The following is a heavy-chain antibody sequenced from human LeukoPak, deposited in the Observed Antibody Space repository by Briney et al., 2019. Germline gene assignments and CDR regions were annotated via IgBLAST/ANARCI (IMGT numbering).Heavy chain of an antibody. D-gene: IGHD5-12*01. J-gene: IGHJ4*02. CDR3: ARVPGYSGYDYWYYFDY. V-gene: IGHV1-69*13. CDR1: GGTFSSYA. Sequence: SVKVSCKASGGTFSSYAISWVRQAPGQGLEWMGGIIPIFGTAIYAQKFQGRVTITADESTSTAYMELSSLRSEDTAVYYCARVPGYSGYDYWYYFDYWGQGTLVTVSS. CDR2: IIPIFGTA.